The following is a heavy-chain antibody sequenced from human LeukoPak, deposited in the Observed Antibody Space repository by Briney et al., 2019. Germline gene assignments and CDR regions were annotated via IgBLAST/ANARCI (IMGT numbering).Heavy chain of an antibody. CDR3: ARGRGYYGSGSYSDY. CDR1: SGSISTYY. CDR2: IFHSGST. Sequence: SETLSLTCTVSSGSISTYYWSWIRQSPGKGLEWMGYIFHSGSTTYNPSLSSRLTISVDTSKNQFSLELSSVTAADTAVYYCARGRGYYGSGSYSDYWGQGTLVTVSS. J-gene: IGHJ4*02. D-gene: IGHD3-10*01. V-gene: IGHV4-59*12.